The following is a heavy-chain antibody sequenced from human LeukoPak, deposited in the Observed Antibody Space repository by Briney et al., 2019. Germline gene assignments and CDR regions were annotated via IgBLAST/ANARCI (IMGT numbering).Heavy chain of an antibody. CDR1: GGSFSGYY. D-gene: IGHD3-10*01. CDR3: ASGYGSGSQYNWFDP. CDR2: INHSGST. Sequence: SETLSLTCAVYGGSFSGYYWHWIRQPPGKGLEWMGEINHSGSTNYNPSLMSRVTISIDTSKNQFSLKLSSVTAADTAVYYCASGYGSGSQYNWFDPWGQGTLVTVS. V-gene: IGHV4-34*01. J-gene: IGHJ5*02.